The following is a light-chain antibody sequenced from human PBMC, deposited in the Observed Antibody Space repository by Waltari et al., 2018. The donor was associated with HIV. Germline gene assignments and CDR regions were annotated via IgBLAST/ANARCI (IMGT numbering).Light chain of an antibody. CDR1: TIAGRK. Sequence: YVLTQPPSVSVAPGQTARITCGGDTIAGRKVHWYQRSPGQAPALVVFDDSDRPSGIPERFSGSISGNTATLIISRVEDGDEADYYCQVWDESNEQVVFGGGTRLTVL. J-gene: IGLJ2*01. V-gene: IGLV3-21*02. CDR2: DDS. CDR3: QVWDESNEQVV.